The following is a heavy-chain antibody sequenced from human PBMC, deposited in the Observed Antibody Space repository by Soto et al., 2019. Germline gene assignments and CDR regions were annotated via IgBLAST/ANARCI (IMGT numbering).Heavy chain of an antibody. CDR3: TRDQVEMATDYGMDV. CDR1: GFTFGDYA. J-gene: IGHJ6*02. V-gene: IGHV3-49*03. Sequence: GGSLRLSCTASGFTFGDYAMSWFRQAPGKGLEWVGFIRSKAYGGTTEYAASVKGRFTISRDDSKSIAYLQMNSLKTEDTAVYYCTRDQVEMATDYGMDVWGQGTTVTVSS. D-gene: IGHD5-12*01. CDR2: IRSKAYGGTT.